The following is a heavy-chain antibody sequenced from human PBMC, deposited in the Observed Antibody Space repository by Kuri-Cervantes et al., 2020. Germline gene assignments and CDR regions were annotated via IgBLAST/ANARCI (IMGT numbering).Heavy chain of an antibody. V-gene: IGHV4-34*01. CDR3: ARSWSTRFQH. CDR1: GGSFSDYF. Sequence: SQTLSLTCAVFGGSFSDYFWTWIRQTPGMGLEWIGEINHRGRTNYNPSLKSRVTISVDTSKNQFSLKVTSVTAADTAVYYCARSWSTRFQHWGQGTLVTVSS. CDR2: INHRGRT. D-gene: IGHD6-13*01. J-gene: IGHJ1*01.